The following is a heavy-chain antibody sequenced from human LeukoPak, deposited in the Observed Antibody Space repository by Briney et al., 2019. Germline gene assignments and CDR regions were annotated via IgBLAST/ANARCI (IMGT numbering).Heavy chain of an antibody. V-gene: IGHV1-69*04. CDR1: GGTFSSYA. J-gene: IGHJ5*02. D-gene: IGHD2-2*01. CDR2: IIPIFGIA. CDR3: ARGYCSSTSCYYWFDP. Sequence: SVKVSCKASGGTFSSYAISWVRQAPGQGLEWMGRIIPIFGIANYAQEFQGRVTITADKSTSTAYMELSSLRSEDTAVYYCARGYCSSTSCYYWFDPWGQGTLVTVSS.